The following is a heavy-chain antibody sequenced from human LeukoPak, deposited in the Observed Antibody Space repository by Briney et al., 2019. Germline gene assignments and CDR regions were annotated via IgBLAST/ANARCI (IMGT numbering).Heavy chain of an antibody. D-gene: IGHD1-26*01. J-gene: IGHJ4*02. CDR2: IIPILGIA. CDR3: ARDRRPGLSGSSSPFDY. CDR1: GGTFSGYA. V-gene: IGHV1-69*04. Sequence: SVKVSCKASGGTFSGYAISWVRQAPGQGLEWMGRIIPILGIANYAQKLQGRVTMTTDTSTSTAYMELRSLRSDDTAVYYCARDRRPGLSGSSSPFDYWGQGTLVTVSS.